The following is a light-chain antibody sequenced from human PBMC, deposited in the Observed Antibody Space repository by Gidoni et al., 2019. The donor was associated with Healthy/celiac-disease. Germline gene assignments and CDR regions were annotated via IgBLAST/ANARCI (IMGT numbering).Light chain of an antibody. V-gene: IGLV1-40*01. J-gene: IGLJ2*01. Sequence: SVLPQPPSVSGAPGQRVTISCTGSSSNIGAGYDVHWYQQLPGTAPKLLIYGNSNRPSGVPDRFSGSKSGTSASLAITGLQAEDEADYYCQSYDSSLSGPVVFGGGTKLTVL. CDR2: GNS. CDR1: SSNIGAGYD. CDR3: QSYDSSLSGPVV.